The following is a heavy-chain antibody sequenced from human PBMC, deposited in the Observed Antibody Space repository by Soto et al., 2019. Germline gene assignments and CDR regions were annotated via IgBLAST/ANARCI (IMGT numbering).Heavy chain of an antibody. Sequence: SETLSLTCTVSGGSMSNRHYYWSWVRQTPGKGLEWFGLVFHNGRTYYNPSLKGRVGILVDTSRNQFSLNLNSMTVADAAVYYCARWVEVSLDYFDSWGQG. J-gene: IGHJ4*02. CDR1: GGSMSNRHYY. V-gene: IGHV4-30-4*01. CDR2: VFHNGRT. CDR3: ARWVEVSLDYFDS. D-gene: IGHD1-1*01.